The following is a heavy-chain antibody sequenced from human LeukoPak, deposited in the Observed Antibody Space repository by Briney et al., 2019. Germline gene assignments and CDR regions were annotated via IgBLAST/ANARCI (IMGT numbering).Heavy chain of an antibody. CDR1: GGSISSGDYY. CDR2: IYYSGST. V-gene: IGHV4-30-4*08. CDR3: ARDQGGSYYFAY. J-gene: IGHJ4*02. D-gene: IGHD1-26*01. Sequence: PSETLSLTCTVSGGSISSGDYYWSWIRQPPGKGLEWIGYIYYSGSTYYNPSLKSRVTISVDTSKNQFSLRMSSVTAGDTAVYYCARDQGGSYYFAYWGQGTLVTVSS.